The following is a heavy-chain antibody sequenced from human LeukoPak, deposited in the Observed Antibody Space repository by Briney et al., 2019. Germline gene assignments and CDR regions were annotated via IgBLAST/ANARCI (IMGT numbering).Heavy chain of an antibody. CDR1: GGSISSYY. J-gene: IGHJ4*02. CDR3: ARSYYDSSGLFDY. V-gene: IGHV4-59*01. Sequence: KSSETLSLTCTVSGGSISSYYWSWIRQPPGKGLEWIGYIYYSGSTNYNPSLKNRVTISVDTSKNQFSLKLSSVTAADTAVYYCARSYYDSSGLFDYWGQGTLVTVSS. D-gene: IGHD3-22*01. CDR2: IYYSGST.